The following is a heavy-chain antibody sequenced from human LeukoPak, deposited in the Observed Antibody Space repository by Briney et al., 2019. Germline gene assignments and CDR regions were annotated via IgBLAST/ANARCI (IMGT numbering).Heavy chain of an antibody. CDR1: DGSISSYY. Sequence: SETLSLTCTVSDGSISSYYWSWIRQPPGKGLEWIGYIYYSGSTNYNPSLKSRVTISVDTSKNQFSLKLSSVTAADTAVYYCARDGAHYDILTGSVLYYYYYGMDVWGQGTTVTVSS. V-gene: IGHV4-59*12. CDR2: IYYSGST. D-gene: IGHD3-9*01. CDR3: ARDGAHYDILTGSVLYYYYYGMDV. J-gene: IGHJ6*02.